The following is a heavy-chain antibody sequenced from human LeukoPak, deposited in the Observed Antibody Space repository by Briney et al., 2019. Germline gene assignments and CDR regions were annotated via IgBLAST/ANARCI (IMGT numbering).Heavy chain of an antibody. V-gene: IGHV3-11*01. CDR2: ISSSGSTI. Sequence: IPGGSLRLSCAASGFTFSDYYMSWIRQAPGKGLEWVSYISSSGSTIYYADSVKGRFTISRDNAKNSLYLQMNSLRAEDTAVYYCARSIAAAGYLHYCYYYMDVWGKGTTVTVSS. CDR3: ARSIAAAGYLHYCYYYMDV. D-gene: IGHD6-13*01. J-gene: IGHJ6*03. CDR1: GFTFSDYY.